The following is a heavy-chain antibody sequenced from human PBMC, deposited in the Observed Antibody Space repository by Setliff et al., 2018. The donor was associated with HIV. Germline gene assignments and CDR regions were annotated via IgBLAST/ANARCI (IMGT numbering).Heavy chain of an antibody. Sequence: SETLSLTCNISGVSIPTNYWNWIRQPAGKGLEWIGRIYTTGGTNYNPALKSRVTMSIDTSKNQISLNVDSVTAADTAVYYCVREAKVIVTTERAFDMWGQGTLVTVS. J-gene: IGHJ3*02. CDR3: VREAKVIVTTERAFDM. D-gene: IGHD3-22*01. CDR2: IYTTGGT. V-gene: IGHV4-4*07. CDR1: GVSIPTNY.